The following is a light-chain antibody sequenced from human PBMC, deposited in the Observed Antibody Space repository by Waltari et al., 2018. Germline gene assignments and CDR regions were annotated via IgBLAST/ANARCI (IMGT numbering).Light chain of an antibody. CDR3: SSYAGSNNLYV. CDR1: SSDVGGYNY. Sequence: QSALTQPPSASGAPGQSVPISCTGTSSDVGGYNYVSWYQQHPGKAPKLMFYEVSKRPSGVPDRFSGSKSGNTASLTVSGLQAEDEADYYCSSYAGSNNLYVFGTGTKVTVL. J-gene: IGLJ1*01. CDR2: EVS. V-gene: IGLV2-8*01.